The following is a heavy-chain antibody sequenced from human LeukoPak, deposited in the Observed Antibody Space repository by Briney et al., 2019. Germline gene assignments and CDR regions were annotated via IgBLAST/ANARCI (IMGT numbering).Heavy chain of an antibody. V-gene: IGHV3-7*01. J-gene: IGHJ4*02. D-gene: IGHD1-26*01. CDR1: GFTFKGYW. Sequence: GGSLRLSCAASGFTFKGYWMSWVRQAPGKGLEWVANIQQDGSEKKYVDSVKGRFTISRDNAKKSLYLQMDSLRAEDTAVYCCVRLSYTDGKNFDCWGQGTLVTVSS. CDR2: IQQDGSEK. CDR3: VRLSYTDGKNFDC.